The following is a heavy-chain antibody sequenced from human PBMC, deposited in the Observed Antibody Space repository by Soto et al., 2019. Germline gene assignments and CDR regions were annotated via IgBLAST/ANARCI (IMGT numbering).Heavy chain of an antibody. CDR2: ISYDGSNK. CDR3: ASGGSSHPWGYYGMDV. V-gene: IGHV3-30-3*01. J-gene: IGHJ6*02. Sequence: QVQLVESGGGVVQPGRSLRLSCAASGFTFSSYAMHWVRQAPGKGLEWVAVISYDGSNKYYADSVKGRFTISRDNSKNTLYLQMNSLRDEDTAVYYCASGGSSHPWGYYGMDVWGQGTTVTVSS. D-gene: IGHD2-15*01. CDR1: GFTFSSYA.